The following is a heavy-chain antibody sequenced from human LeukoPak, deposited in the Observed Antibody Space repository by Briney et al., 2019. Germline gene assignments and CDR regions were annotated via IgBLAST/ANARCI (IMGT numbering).Heavy chain of an antibody. CDR2: IYPADSNT. Sequence: GESLKISCKASGYSLSNYWIGWVRQLPGKGLEWMGIIYPADSNTLYSPSFQGQVTISADKSISTAYLQWSSLRASDTAMYYCARRYYHSSEFDPWGQGTLVTVSS. CDR3: ARRYYHSSEFDP. D-gene: IGHD3-22*01. J-gene: IGHJ5*02. V-gene: IGHV5-51*01. CDR1: GYSLSNYW.